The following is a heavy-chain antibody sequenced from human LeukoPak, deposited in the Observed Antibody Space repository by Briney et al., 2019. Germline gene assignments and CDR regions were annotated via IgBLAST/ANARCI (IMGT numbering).Heavy chain of an antibody. CDR2: ISRTSTYI. J-gene: IGHJ5*02. D-gene: IGHD2-21*02. Sequence: GGSLRLSCAASGFTLSYFGMNWVRQAPGKGLEWVSSISRTSTYIYYADSVKGRSTISRDNANRMLSLHINSLRVEDSAIYYCARGGKFEPTALASWGQGSLVVVSS. CDR1: GFTLSYFG. V-gene: IGHV3-21*01. CDR3: ARGGKFEPTALAS.